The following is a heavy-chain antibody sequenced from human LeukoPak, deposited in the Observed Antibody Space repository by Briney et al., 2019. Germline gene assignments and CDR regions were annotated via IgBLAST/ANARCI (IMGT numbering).Heavy chain of an antibody. V-gene: IGHV1-18*01. CDR1: GYSFNSYG. Sequence: GASVKVSCKASGYSFNSYGISWVRQAPGQGLEWMGWISAYNGNTNYAQKLQGRVTMTTDTSTSTAYMELRSLRSDDTAVYYCARVPQFYYYGSGSYLLYDYWGQGILVTVSS. CDR3: ARVPQFYYYGSGSYLLYDY. D-gene: IGHD3-10*01. J-gene: IGHJ4*02. CDR2: ISAYNGNT.